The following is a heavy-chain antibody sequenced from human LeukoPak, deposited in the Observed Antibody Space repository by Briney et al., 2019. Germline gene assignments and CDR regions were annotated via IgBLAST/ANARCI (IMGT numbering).Heavy chain of an antibody. CDR3: ARGQLRF. V-gene: IGHV3-7*01. D-gene: IGHD3-16*01. J-gene: IGHJ4*02. CDR2: INQDGSDK. Sequence: GGSLRLSCVASGFTFSSYWMSWVRQAPGKGLEWVAHINQDGSDKSYVDAVRGRFTIFRDNAKNSLYLQMNSLRAEDTAVYYCARGQLRFWGQGTLVTVSS. CDR1: GFTFSSYW.